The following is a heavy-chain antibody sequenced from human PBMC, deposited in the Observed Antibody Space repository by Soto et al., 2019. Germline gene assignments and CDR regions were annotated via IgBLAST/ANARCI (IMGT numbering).Heavy chain of an antibody. CDR2: MNPNSGST. J-gene: IGHJ4*02. D-gene: IGHD5-12*01. CDR3: ARVNSGYDYYLFAY. CDR1: GDTFTGFF. Sequence: GAPGEACSEASGDTFTGFFIHWGRQAPGKRLEWKGWMNPNSGSTNYAQKLQGRVPMTTDTSTSTAYMELRSLRSDDTAVYYCARVNSGYDYYLFAYWGQGTLVPVSS. V-gene: IGHV1-18*04.